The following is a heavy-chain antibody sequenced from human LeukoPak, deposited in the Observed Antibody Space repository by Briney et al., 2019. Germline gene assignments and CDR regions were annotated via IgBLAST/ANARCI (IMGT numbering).Heavy chain of an antibody. Sequence: PGGSLRLSCAASGFTFSNYAMSWVRQAPGKGLEWVSAISGSGGSTYYADSVKGRFTISRDNSNNTLYLQMNSLSAEDTAIYYCAKGELLWFGVGLWGQGTLVTVSS. CDR2: ISGSGGST. J-gene: IGHJ4*02. CDR1: GFTFSNYA. CDR3: AKGELLWFGVGL. D-gene: IGHD3-10*01. V-gene: IGHV3-23*01.